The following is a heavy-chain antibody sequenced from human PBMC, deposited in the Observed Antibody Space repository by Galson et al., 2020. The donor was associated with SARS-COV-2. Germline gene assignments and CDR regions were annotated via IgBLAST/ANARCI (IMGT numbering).Heavy chain of an antibody. CDR3: TRFRVVPAAIGEYYYYYMDV. CDR2: IRSKAYGGTT. Sequence: GESLKISCTASGFTFGDYAMSWFRQAPGKGLEWVGFIRSKAYGGTTEYAASVKGRFTISRDDSKSIAYLQMNSLKTEDTAVYYCTRFRVVPAAIGEYYYYYMDVWGKGTTVTVSS. CDR1: GFTFGDYA. J-gene: IGHJ6*03. D-gene: IGHD2-2*01. V-gene: IGHV3-49*03.